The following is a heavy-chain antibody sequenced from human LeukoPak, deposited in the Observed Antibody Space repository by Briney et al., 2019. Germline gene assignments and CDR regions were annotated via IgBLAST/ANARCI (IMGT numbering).Heavy chain of an antibody. CDR2: IDPSDSYT. V-gene: IGHV5-10-1*01. Sequence: GESLRISCKGSGYRFTSYWISWVRQMPGKGLEWMGRIDPSDSYTNYRPSFQGHVTISADKSISTAYLQWSSLKASDTAMYYCARHGSYYYDNSGLSPLDFWGQGTLVTVSS. CDR1: GYRFTSYW. D-gene: IGHD3-22*01. J-gene: IGHJ4*02. CDR3: ARHGSYYYDNSGLSPLDF.